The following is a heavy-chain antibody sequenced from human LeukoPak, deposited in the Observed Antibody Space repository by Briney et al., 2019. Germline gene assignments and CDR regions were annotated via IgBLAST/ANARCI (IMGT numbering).Heavy chain of an antibody. CDR3: TKDNGGGYSGLDF. D-gene: IGHD1-26*01. J-gene: IGHJ4*02. V-gene: IGHV3-7*01. Sequence: PGGSLRLSCAASGFTFSTYWMSWVRQAPGKGLEWVANIKQDGSEKYYVDSVKGRFTISRDNSKNTLYLQMNSLKTEDTAVYYCTKDNGGGYSGLDFWGQGALVTVSS. CDR1: GFTFSTYW. CDR2: IKQDGSEK.